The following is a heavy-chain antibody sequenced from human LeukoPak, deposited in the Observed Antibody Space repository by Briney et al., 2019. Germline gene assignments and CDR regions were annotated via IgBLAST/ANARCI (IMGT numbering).Heavy chain of an antibody. CDR1: GGSISSGGYY. CDR2: IYYSGST. D-gene: IGHD3-10*01. CDR3: ASSRAYYYGSGSYPPFDY. V-gene: IGHV4-31*03. J-gene: IGHJ4*02. Sequence: SQTLSLTCTVSGGSISSGGYYWSWIRQHPGKGLEWIGYIYYSGSTYYNPSLKSRVTISVDTSKNKFSLKLSSVTAADTAVYDCASSRAYYYGSGSYPPFDYWGQGTLVTVSS.